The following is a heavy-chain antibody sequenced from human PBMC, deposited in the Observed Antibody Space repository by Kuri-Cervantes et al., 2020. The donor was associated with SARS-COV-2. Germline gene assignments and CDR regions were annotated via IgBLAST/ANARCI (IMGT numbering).Heavy chain of an antibody. CDR1: GFTFSSYS. CDR2: ISSSSSYI. V-gene: IGHV3-21*05. J-gene: IGHJ4*02. D-gene: IGHD3-22*01. CDR3: ARSRPQDSRLYYYDSSGYYYYFNY. Sequence: GGSLRLSCAASGFTFSSYSMNWVRQAPGKGLEWVSYISSSSSYIYYADLVKGRFTISRDNAKNSLYLQMNSLRAEDTAVYYCARSRPQDSRLYYYDSSGYYYYFNYWGQGTLVTVSS.